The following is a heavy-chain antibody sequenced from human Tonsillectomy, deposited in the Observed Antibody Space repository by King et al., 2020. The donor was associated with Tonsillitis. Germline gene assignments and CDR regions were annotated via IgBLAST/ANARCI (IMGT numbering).Heavy chain of an antibody. V-gene: IGHV4-59*01. CDR2: IYYSGST. CDR3: ARGSSRYYYYGMDV. Sequence: QLQLQESGPGLVKPSETLSLTCTVSGGSISSYYWSWIRQPPGKGLEWIGYIYYSGSTNYNPSLKSRVTISVDTSKNQFSLKLSSVTDADTAVYYCARGSSRYYYYGMDVWGQGTTVTVSS. CDR1: GGSISSYY. D-gene: IGHD6-13*01. J-gene: IGHJ6*02.